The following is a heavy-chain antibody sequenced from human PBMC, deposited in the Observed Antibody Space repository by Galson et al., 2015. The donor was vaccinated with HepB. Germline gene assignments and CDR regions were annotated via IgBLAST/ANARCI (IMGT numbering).Heavy chain of an antibody. CDR3: AHSYYHDRSGSFQY. D-gene: IGHD3-22*01. J-gene: IGHJ1*01. CDR2: IHWHDDE. Sequence: PALVKPTQTLTLTCTFSGLSLSNSGVGVGWIRQPPGKALEWLALIHWHDDERYSPSLKSRLTITKDTSKNQVVLTMTNMDPVDTATYYCAHSYYHDRSGSFQYWGQGTLDTVSS. CDR1: GLSLSNSGVG. V-gene: IGHV2-5*01.